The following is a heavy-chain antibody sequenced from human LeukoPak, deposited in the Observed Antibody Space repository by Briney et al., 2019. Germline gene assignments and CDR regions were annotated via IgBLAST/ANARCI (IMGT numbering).Heavy chain of an antibody. CDR1: GGSISSSNW. CDR3: ARAPLGIAAAGTRPGAFDI. J-gene: IGHJ3*02. V-gene: IGHV4-4*02. D-gene: IGHD6-13*01. Sequence: SETLSLTCAVSGGSISSSNWWSWVRQPPGKGLEWIGEIYHSGSTNYNPSLKSRVTISVDKSKNQFSLKLSSVTAADTAVYYCARAPLGIAAAGTRPGAFDIWGQGTMVTVSS. CDR2: IYHSGST.